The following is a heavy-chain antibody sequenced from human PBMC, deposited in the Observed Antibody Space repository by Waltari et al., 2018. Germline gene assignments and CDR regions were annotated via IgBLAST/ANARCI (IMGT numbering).Heavy chain of an antibody. V-gene: IGHV3-49*03. CDR3: TRAGHFMEGAQQLASFDY. CDR2: IRSKAYGGTT. J-gene: IGHJ4*02. D-gene: IGHD6-13*01. Sequence: EVQLVESGGGLVQPGRSLRLSCTASGFTFGDYAMSWFRQAPGKGLEWVGFIRSKAYGGTTEYAASVKGRFTISRDDSKSIAYLQMNSLKTEDTAVYYCTRAGHFMEGAQQLASFDYWGQGTLVTVSS. CDR1: GFTFGDYA.